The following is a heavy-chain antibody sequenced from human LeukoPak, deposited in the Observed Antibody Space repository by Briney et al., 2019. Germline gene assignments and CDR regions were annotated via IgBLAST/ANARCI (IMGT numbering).Heavy chain of an antibody. CDR3: ARDLAYSRLDY. Sequence: GGSLRLSCVASGFTFSKYWMTWVRQAPGKGLAWVANIKQDGSAKYYMDSVKGRFAISRDNAKNSLYLRMNSLGAEDTAVYYCARDLAYSRLDYWGQGMLVTVSS. V-gene: IGHV3-7*01. CDR1: GFTFSKYW. J-gene: IGHJ4*02. CDR2: IKQDGSAK. D-gene: IGHD5-18*01.